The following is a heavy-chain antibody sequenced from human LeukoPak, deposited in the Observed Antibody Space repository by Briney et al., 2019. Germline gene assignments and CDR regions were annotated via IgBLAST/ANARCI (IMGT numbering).Heavy chain of an antibody. V-gene: IGHV3-30*04. CDR1: GFTFSSYA. CDR2: MSYDGSNK. J-gene: IGHJ4*02. D-gene: IGHD2-2*01. Sequence: PGGPLRLSCAASGFTFSSYAMHWVRQAPGKGLEWVAVMSYDGSNKYYADSVKGRFTISRDNSKNTLYLQMNSLRAEDTAVYYCAKDFGYCSSTSCYYFDYWGQGTLVTVSS. CDR3: AKDFGYCSSTSCYYFDY.